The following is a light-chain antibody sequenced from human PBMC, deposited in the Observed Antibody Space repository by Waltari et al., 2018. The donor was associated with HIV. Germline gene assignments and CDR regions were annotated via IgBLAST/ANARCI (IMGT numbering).Light chain of an antibody. CDR2: KTN. J-gene: IGLJ2*01. CDR3: AAWDDSLSGHVA. Sequence: ALTQPPPASGTPGQRVTISSTGSSSHTSQHLVYWFLQILRTTPKLLIYKTNHQPTGVPDRFSGSKSGTSAALTISWLRSEDEADYFGAAWDDSLSGHVAFGGGTRVTVL. CDR1: SSHTSQHL. V-gene: IGLV1-47*01.